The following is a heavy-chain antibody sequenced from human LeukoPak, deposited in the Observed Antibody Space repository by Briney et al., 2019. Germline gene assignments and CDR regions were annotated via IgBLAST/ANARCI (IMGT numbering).Heavy chain of an antibody. J-gene: IGHJ4*02. CDR2: INHSGST. CDR3: ARGPPIAVAGKGGHFDY. CDR1: GGSFSGYY. D-gene: IGHD6-19*01. Sequence: PSETLSLTCAVYGGSFSGYYWSWIRQPPGKGLEWIGEINHSGSTNYNPSLTSRVTISVDTSKPQFSPKLSSVTAAATAVYYCARGPPIAVAGKGGHFDYWGQGTPVTVSS. V-gene: IGHV4-34*01.